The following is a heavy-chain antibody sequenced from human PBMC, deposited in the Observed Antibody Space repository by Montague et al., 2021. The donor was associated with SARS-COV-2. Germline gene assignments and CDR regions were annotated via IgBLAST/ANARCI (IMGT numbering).Heavy chain of an antibody. CDR2: TYYRSKRNS. Sequence: CAISGDSVSSNSVAWSWIMQSPPTAPEWLGRTYYRSKRNSDYAPSVRGRLTVNPDASKNEFSLELNYVTPEDTAVYYCVRYSGWFYFDFWGQGTLVTVSS. CDR3: VRYSGWFYFDF. CDR1: GDSVSSNSVA. J-gene: IGHJ4*02. V-gene: IGHV6-1*01. D-gene: IGHD6-19*01.